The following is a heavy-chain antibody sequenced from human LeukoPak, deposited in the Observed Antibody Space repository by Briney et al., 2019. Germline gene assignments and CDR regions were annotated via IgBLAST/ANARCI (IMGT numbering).Heavy chain of an antibody. D-gene: IGHD3-16*01. CDR3: AKSDYDYVWGSTHLAYYFDY. V-gene: IGHV3-43*01. J-gene: IGHJ4*02. Sequence: GGSLRLSCAASGFTFDDYTMHWVRHAPGKGLEWVSLISWDGGSTYYADSVKGRFTISRDNSKNSLYLQMNSLRTEDTALYYCAKSDYDYVWGSTHLAYYFDYWGQGTLVTVSS. CDR1: GFTFDDYT. CDR2: ISWDGGST.